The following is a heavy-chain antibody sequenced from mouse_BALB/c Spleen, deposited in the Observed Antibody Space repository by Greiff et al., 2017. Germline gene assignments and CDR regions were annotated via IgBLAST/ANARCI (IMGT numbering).Heavy chain of an antibody. CDR1: GFTFSSYA. V-gene: IGHV5-6-5*01. CDR3: ARGEAMDY. CDR2: ISSGGST. Sequence: DVHLVESGGGLVKPGGSLKLSCAASGFTFSSYAMSWVRQTPEKRLEWVASISSGGSTYYPDSVKGRFTISRDNARNILYLQMSSLRSEDTAMYYCARGEAMDYWGQGTSVTVSS. J-gene: IGHJ4*01.